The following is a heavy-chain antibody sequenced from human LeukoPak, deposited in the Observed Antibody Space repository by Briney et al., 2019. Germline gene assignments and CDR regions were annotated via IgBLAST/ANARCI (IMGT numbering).Heavy chain of an antibody. CDR3: ARDTPDLGYCSGGSCQTVADY. CDR1: GYTFTSYG. CDR2: ISAYNGNT. D-gene: IGHD2-15*01. Sequence: ASVKVSCKASGYTFTSYGISWVRQAPGQGLEWMGWISAYNGNTNYAQKLQGRVTMTTDTSTSTAYMELRSLRSDDTAVYYCARDTPDLGYCSGGSCQTVADYWGQGTLVTVSS. J-gene: IGHJ4*02. V-gene: IGHV1-18*01.